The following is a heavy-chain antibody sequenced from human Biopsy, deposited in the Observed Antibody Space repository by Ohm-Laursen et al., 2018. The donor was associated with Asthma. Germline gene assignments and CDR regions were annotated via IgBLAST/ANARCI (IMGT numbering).Heavy chain of an antibody. D-gene: IGHD6-19*01. V-gene: IGHV3-30-3*01. CDR2: ISYDGSNK. CDR3: AREGIAVAHFDY. Sequence: SLRLSCAASGFTFSSYAMHWVRQAPGKGLEWVAVISYDGSNKYYADSVKGRFTISRDNSKNTLYLQMNSLRAEDTAVYYCAREGIAVAHFDYRGQGTLVTVSS. CDR1: GFTFSSYA. J-gene: IGHJ4*02.